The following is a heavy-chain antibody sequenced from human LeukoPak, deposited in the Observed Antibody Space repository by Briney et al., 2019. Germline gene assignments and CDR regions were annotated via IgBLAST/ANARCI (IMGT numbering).Heavy chain of an antibody. CDR3: ARRAGIYSHPYDY. V-gene: IGHV3-53*01. D-gene: IGHD1-14*01. CDR1: GFTFSSYS. CDR2: IYSDSST. J-gene: IGHJ4*02. Sequence: GGSLRLSCAASGFTFSSYSMNWVRQAPGKELEWVSFIYSDSSTYYADSVRGRFTISRDNSKNTLYLQMNSLRAEDTAVYYCARRAGIYSHPYDYWGQGTLVTVSS.